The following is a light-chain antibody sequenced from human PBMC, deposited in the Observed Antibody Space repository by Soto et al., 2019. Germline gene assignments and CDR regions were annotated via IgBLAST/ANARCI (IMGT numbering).Light chain of an antibody. V-gene: IGKV1-27*01. CDR2: SAS. Sequence: DIQMTQSPSSLSASVGDRVTITCRASQDISNYLSWYQQNPGKVPELLIYSASTFQSGVLSRVSGSGSGADFTLTISSLQPEDVENYYCQSYSPALLTFGRGTKVEMK. J-gene: IGKJ4*01. CDR1: QDISNY. CDR3: QSYSPALLT.